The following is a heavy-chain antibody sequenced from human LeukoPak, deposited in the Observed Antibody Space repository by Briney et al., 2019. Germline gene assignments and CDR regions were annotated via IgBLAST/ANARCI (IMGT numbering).Heavy chain of an antibody. J-gene: IGHJ5*02. Sequence: GGSLRLSCAASGFTFSTYGMHWVRPAAGKGLEWVTVVSYDGSNKYYADSVKGRFTISSDNSKNTLYLQMNSLRAEDTAVYYCARGGDTGWFDPWGQGTLVTVSS. CDR1: GFTFSTYG. D-gene: IGHD5-18*01. CDR3: ARGGDTGWFDP. V-gene: IGHV3-30*03. CDR2: VSYDGSNK.